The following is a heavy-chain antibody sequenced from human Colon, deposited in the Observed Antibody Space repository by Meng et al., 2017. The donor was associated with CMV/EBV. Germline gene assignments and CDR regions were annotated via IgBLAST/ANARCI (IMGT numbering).Heavy chain of an antibody. CDR2: ITPDTGGT. Sequence: ASVKVSCKTSGYNFIGYSIHWVRQAPGQGLEWMGWITPDTGGTNYAQKFQGRITISRDASISTAYMELSSLRSDDTAIFYCARIPLRWADGSRDYWGQGTLVTVSS. CDR3: ARIPLRWADGSRDY. D-gene: IGHD5-24*01. V-gene: IGHV1-2*02. CDR1: GYNFIGYS. J-gene: IGHJ4*02.